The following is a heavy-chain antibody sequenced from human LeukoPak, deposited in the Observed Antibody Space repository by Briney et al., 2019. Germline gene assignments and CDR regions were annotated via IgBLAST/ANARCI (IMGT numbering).Heavy chain of an antibody. V-gene: IGHV3-11*01. J-gene: IGHJ4*02. CDR1: GFTFIDYY. CDR2: ISNSAYTI. D-gene: IGHD5-12*01. Sequence: PGGSLRLSCAASGFTFIDYYMTWIRQAPGKGLEWISHISNSAYTIYYADSVKGRFTISMDNANNSLYLQMNSLRAEDTAVYYCPRDRRSPRSAYDWAHLDFWGQGSLVTVSS. CDR3: PRDRRSPRSAYDWAHLDF.